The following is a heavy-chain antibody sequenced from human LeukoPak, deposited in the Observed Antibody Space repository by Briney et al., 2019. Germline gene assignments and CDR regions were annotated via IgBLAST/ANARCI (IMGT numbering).Heavy chain of an antibody. J-gene: IGHJ4*02. CDR1: GFTFSSYA. Sequence: GGSLRLSCAASGFTFSSYAMHWVRQAPGKGLEWVAVISYDGSNKYYADSVKGRFTISRDNSKNTLYLQMNSLRAEDTAVYYCARGHYDYVWGSYLYWGQGTLVTVSS. V-gene: IGHV3-30-3*01. CDR2: ISYDGSNK. CDR3: ARGHYDYVWGSYLY. D-gene: IGHD3-16*02.